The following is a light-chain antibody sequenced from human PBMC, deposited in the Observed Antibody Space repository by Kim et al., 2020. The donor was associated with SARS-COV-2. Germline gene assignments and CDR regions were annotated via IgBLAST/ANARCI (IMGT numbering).Light chain of an antibody. J-gene: IGLJ1*01. CDR3: AAWDDSLSGSFV. CDR1: SSSIGSNF. Sequence: ELTQPPSASGTPGQRVTISCSGSSSSIGSNFVYWYQQLPGTAPKVLIYRNNQRPSGIPDRFSGSKSGTSASLAISGLRSEDEADYYCAAWDDSLSGSFVFGTGTKVTVL. CDR2: RNN. V-gene: IGLV1-47*01.